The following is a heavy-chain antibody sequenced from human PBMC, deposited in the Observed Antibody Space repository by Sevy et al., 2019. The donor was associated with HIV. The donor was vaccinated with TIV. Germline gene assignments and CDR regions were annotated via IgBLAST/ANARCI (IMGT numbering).Heavy chain of an antibody. CDR3: ARGGGYCGGDCYSIDY. J-gene: IGHJ4*02. CDR2: ISYDGSNK. CDR1: GFTFSSYA. D-gene: IGHD2-21*02. V-gene: IGHV3-30-3*01. Sequence: GGSLRLSCAASGFTFSSYAMHWVRQAPGKGLEWVAVISYDGSNKYYADSVKGRFTISRDNSKDTLFLQMNSLTPEDTAVYYCARGGGYCGGDCYSIDYWGQGALVTVSS.